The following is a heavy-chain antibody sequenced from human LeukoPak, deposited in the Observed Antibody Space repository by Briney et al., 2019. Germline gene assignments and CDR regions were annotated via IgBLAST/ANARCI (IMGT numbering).Heavy chain of an antibody. J-gene: IGHJ5*02. Sequence: WETLSLTCSVSGGSISSHYWSWIRQPPGKGLECVGYLYYSGSTKYNPSLKSRVTISVDTSKNQFSLKLSSVTAADTAVYYCARGGTTVTPGLLWFDPWGQGTLVTVSS. CDR2: LYYSGST. V-gene: IGHV4-59*11. D-gene: IGHD4-17*01. CDR1: GGSISSHY. CDR3: ARGGTTVTPGLLWFDP.